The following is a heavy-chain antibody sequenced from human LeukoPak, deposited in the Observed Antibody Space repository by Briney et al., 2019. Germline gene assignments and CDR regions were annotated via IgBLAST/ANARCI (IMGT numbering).Heavy chain of an antibody. Sequence: ASVKVSCKASGYTFTSYGISWVRQAPGQGLEWMGWISAYNGNTNYAQKLQGRVTMTTDTSTSTAYMELSSLRSEDTAVYYCARDVEMATIHPAYYFDYWGQGTLVTVSS. J-gene: IGHJ4*02. CDR2: ISAYNGNT. CDR3: ARDVEMATIHPAYYFDY. V-gene: IGHV1-18*01. D-gene: IGHD5-24*01. CDR1: GYTFTSYG.